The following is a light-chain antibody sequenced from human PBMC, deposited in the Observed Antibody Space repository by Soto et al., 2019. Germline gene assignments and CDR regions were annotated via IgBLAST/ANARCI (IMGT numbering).Light chain of an antibody. J-gene: IGLJ1*01. CDR2: EVS. CDR3: FSYTSSGTYV. V-gene: IGLV2-14*01. Sequence: QSVLTQPASVSGSPGQSITISCTGTSSDIGGYKYVSWYQQHPGKAPKLIIYEVSNRPSGVSNRFSGSKSGNTASLTISGLQAEDETDYYCFSYTSSGTYVFGTGTKVTVL. CDR1: SSDIGGYKY.